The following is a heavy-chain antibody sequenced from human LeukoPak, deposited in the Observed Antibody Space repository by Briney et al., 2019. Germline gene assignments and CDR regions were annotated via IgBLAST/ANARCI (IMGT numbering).Heavy chain of an antibody. V-gene: IGHV3-72*01. Sequence: GGSLRLSCAASGFSITDHYMDWVRQAPGKGLEWVGRTRNKPNGYTTDYGTSVKGRFIVSRDDSENSLYLQMNGLKTEDTAVYYCVRVRNGDYFDYWGQGTLVTVSS. D-gene: IGHD4-17*01. CDR1: GFSITDHY. J-gene: IGHJ4*02. CDR3: VRVRNGDYFDY. CDR2: TRNKPNGYTT.